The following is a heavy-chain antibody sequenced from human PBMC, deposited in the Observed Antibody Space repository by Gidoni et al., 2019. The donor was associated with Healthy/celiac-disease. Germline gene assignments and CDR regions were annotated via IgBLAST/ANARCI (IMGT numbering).Heavy chain of an antibody. V-gene: IGHV1-69*01. D-gene: IGHD6-19*01. CDR3: ARADGYSSGLSFDY. Sequence: QVQLVQSGAEVKKPGSSVKVHCKASGGTFSSYAISWVRQAPGQGLEWMGGIIPIFGTANYAQKFQGRVTITADESTSTAYMELSSLRSEDTAVYYCARADGYSSGLSFDYWGQGTLVTVSS. J-gene: IGHJ4*02. CDR2: IIPIFGTA. CDR1: GGTFSSYA.